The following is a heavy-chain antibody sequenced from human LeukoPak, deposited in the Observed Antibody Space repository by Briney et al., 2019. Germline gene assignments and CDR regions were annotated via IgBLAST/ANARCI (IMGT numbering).Heavy chain of an antibody. CDR1: GGSISSGDYC. Sequence: SETLSLTCTVSGGSISSGDYCWSWIRQPPGKGLEWIGYIYYSGSTYYNPSLKSRVTISVDTSKNQFSLKLSSVTAADTAVYYCARDLVDSSGFDAFDIWGQGTIVTVSS. CDR3: ARDLVDSSGFDAFDI. D-gene: IGHD3-22*01. V-gene: IGHV4-30-4*08. CDR2: IYYSGST. J-gene: IGHJ3*02.